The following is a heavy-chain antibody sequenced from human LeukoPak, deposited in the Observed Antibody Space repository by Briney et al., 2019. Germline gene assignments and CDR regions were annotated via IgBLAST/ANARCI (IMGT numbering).Heavy chain of an antibody. J-gene: IGHJ4*02. V-gene: IGHV4-34*01. CDR2: INHSGST. CDR1: GGSFSGYY. D-gene: IGHD3/OR15-3a*01. CDR3: ARDSNDFWTAYSDN. Sequence: PSETLSLTCAVYGGSFSGYYWSWIRQPPGKGLEWIGEINHSGSTNYNPSLKSRVTISVDTSKNQFSLKLSSVTAADTAVYYCARDSNDFWTAYSDNWGPGSLVTVSS.